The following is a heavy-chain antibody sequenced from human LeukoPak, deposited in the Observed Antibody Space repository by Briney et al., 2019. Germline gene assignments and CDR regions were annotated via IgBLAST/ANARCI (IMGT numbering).Heavy chain of an antibody. CDR1: GFTFRSYA. V-gene: IGHV3-30-3*01. Sequence: GGSLRLSCAASGFTFRSYAMHWVRQAPGKGLEWVAVISYDGSNKYYADSVKGRFTISRDNSKNTLYLQMNSLRAEDTAVYYCARDLRHFDWLLNAFDIWGQGTMVTVSS. J-gene: IGHJ3*02. D-gene: IGHD3-9*01. CDR3: ARDLRHFDWLLNAFDI. CDR2: ISYDGSNK.